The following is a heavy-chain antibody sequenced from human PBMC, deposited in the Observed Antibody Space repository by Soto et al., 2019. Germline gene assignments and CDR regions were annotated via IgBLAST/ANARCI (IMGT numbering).Heavy chain of an antibody. J-gene: IGHJ4*02. V-gene: IGHV3-48*03. CDR2: ISSSGSTI. CDR1: GFTFSSYE. Sequence: PVGSLRLSCAASGFTFSSYEMNWVRQAPGKGLEWVSYISSSGSTIYYADSVKGRFTISRDNAKNSLYLQMNSLRAEDTAVYYCARDRTYYDILTGYDYFDYWGQGTLVTVSS. CDR3: ARDRTYYDILTGYDYFDY. D-gene: IGHD3-9*01.